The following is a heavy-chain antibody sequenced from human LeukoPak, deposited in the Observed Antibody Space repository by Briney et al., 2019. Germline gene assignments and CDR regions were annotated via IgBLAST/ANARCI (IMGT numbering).Heavy chain of an antibody. Sequence: ASVKVSCKASGYTFTSYYMHWVRQAPGQGLEWMGIINPSGGSTSYAQKFQGRVTMTRNTSISTAYMELSSLRSEDTAVYYCARALSFAATPGYYYGMDVWGQGTTVTVSS. D-gene: IGHD2-15*01. CDR3: ARALSFAATPGYYYGMDV. J-gene: IGHJ6*02. CDR1: GYTFTSYY. V-gene: IGHV1-46*01. CDR2: INPSGGST.